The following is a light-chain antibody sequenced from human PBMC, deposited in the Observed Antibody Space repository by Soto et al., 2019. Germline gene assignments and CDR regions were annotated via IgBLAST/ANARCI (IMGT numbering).Light chain of an antibody. CDR1: QGIGDT. V-gene: IGKV3-15*01. J-gene: IGKJ4*01. CDR2: DTS. CDR3: QHYVTWPLT. Sequence: EIVMTRSASTLSGSPGEGATLSWRASQGIGDTLAWYQQKLGQTPRLVIYDTSIRATGVPARFSGSRYGAEFNLTISSLQPEDFAVYYCQHYVTWPLTFGGGTKVDIK.